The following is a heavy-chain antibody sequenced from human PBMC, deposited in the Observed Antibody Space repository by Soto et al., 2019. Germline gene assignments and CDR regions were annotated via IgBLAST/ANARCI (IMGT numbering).Heavy chain of an antibody. CDR1: GFTFSSYA. V-gene: IGHV3-23*01. Sequence: GGSLRLSCAASGFTFSSYAMSWVRQAPGKGLEWVSGITGSGGITYYAASVKGRFTISRDNSKNTLYLQMNSLRAEDTAVYSCASPGTNVAVPACFRGRLDFLGQGTLVTVSS. J-gene: IGHJ4*02. CDR2: ITGSGGIT. D-gene: IGHD2-2*01. CDR3: ASPGTNVAVPACFRGRLDF.